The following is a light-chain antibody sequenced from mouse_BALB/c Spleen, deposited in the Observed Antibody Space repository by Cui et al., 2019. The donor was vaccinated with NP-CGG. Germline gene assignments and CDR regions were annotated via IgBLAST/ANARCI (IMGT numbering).Light chain of an antibody. J-gene: IGLJ1*01. CDR2: GTN. V-gene: IGLV1*01. Sequence: AVVTQESALTTSPGETVTLTCRSSTGAVTTSNYANWIQENPDHLFTGPIGGTNNRAPGVPARFSGSLIGDKAALTITGAQTEDEAIYFCALWYSNHWVFGGGTKLTVL. CDR1: TGAVTTSNY. CDR3: ALWYSNHWV.